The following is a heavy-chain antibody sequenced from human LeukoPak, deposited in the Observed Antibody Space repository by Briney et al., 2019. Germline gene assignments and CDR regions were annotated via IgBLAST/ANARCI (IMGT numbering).Heavy chain of an antibody. D-gene: IGHD1-26*01. CDR1: GFTFSNYA. Sequence: GGSLRLSCAASGFTFSNYAMAWLRQAPGKGLEWVSAICGSSSSTYYADSVKGRFTISRDNSKNTLYLQMNSLRAEDTAVYYCAKDVGGSGSYYHADAFDIWGQGTMVTVSS. J-gene: IGHJ3*02. CDR3: AKDVGGSGSYYHADAFDI. CDR2: ICGSSSST. V-gene: IGHV3-23*01.